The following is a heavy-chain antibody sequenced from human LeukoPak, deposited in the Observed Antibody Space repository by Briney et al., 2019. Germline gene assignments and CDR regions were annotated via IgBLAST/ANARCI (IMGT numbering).Heavy chain of an antibody. V-gene: IGHV3-23*01. D-gene: IGHD6-13*01. CDR2: ISGSGGST. CDR3: ARATRAAAGRYYFDY. J-gene: IGHJ4*02. Sequence: PGGSLRLSCAASGFTFSTYAMSWVRQAPGKGLGWVSTISGSGGSTYHADSVKGRFNISRDSSKGAVYLQMNSLRAEEDSAVYFCARATRAAAGRYYFDYWGQGTLVTVSS. CDR1: GFTFSTYA.